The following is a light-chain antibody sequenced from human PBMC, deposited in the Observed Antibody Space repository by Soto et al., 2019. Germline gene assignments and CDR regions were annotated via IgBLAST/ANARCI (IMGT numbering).Light chain of an antibody. CDR1: QSVSSN. CDR2: GAS. CDR3: QQYDSWLVWT. J-gene: IGKJ1*01. V-gene: IGKV3-15*01. Sequence: EIVMTQSPATLSVSPGERATLSCRASQSVSSNLAWYQQKPGQAPRLLIYGASTRATGIPARFSGSGSGTEFTLNITSLQSEDIAVYYCQQYDSWLVWTFGQGTKVDIK.